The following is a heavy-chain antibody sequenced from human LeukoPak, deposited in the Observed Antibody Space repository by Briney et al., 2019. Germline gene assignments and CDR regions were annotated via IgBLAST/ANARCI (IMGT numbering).Heavy chain of an antibody. D-gene: IGHD3-22*01. CDR2: IYYSGST. Sequence: SETLSLTCTVSGGSISSGGYYWSWIRQHPGKGLEWIGYIYYSGSTYYNPSLKSRVTISVDTSKNQFSLKLSSVTAADTAVYYCARELSGYSDYWGQGTLVTVSS. V-gene: IGHV4-31*03. CDR3: ARELSGYSDY. CDR1: GGSISSGGYY. J-gene: IGHJ4*02.